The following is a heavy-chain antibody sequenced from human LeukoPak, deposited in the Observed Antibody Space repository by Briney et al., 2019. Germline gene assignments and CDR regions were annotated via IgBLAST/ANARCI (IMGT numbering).Heavy chain of an antibody. V-gene: IGHV4-4*07. CDR3: ASRYSTGLHFDF. D-gene: IGHD2-8*02. Sequence: SETLSLTCTVSGDSISSYYWSWIRKPAGKGLEWIGRIYTSGSTNYNPSLKSRVTISVDTSKNQFSLKLSSVTAADTAVYYCASRYSTGLHFDFWGQGTLVPVSS. CDR2: IYTSGST. CDR1: GDSISSYY. J-gene: IGHJ4*02.